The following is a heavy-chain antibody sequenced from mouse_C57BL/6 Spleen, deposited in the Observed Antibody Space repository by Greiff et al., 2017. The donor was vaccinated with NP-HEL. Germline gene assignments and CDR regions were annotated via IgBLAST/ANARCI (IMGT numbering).Heavy chain of an antibody. V-gene: IGHV10-3*01. D-gene: IGHD1-1*01. CDR1: GFTFNTYA. J-gene: IGHJ1*03. CDR3: VRADYGSSYGYFDV. Sequence: EVQLVESGGGLVQPKGSLKLSCAASGFTFNTYAMHWVRQAPGKGLEWIARIRRKSGNYATYYADSGKDRFTISRDDSQSTLYLQMNNLKTEDTAMYYCVRADYGSSYGYFDVWGTGTTVTVSS. CDR2: IRRKSGNYAT.